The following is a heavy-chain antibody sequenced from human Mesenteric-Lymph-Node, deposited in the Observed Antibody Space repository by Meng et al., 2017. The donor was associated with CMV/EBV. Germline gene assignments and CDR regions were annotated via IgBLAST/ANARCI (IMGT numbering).Heavy chain of an antibody. CDR2: IWYDGSNK. CDR3: ARDPDNDYSNYVSY. Sequence: GESLKISCAASEFTFSSYGMHWVRQAPGKGLEWVAVIWYDGSNKYYADSVKGRFTISRDNSKNTLYLQMNSLRAEDTAVYYCARDPDNDYSNYVSYWGQGTLVTVSS. D-gene: IGHD4-11*01. J-gene: IGHJ4*02. V-gene: IGHV3-33*01. CDR1: EFTFSSYG.